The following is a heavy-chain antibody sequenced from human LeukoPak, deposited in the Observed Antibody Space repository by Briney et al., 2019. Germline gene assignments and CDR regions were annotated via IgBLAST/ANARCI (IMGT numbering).Heavy chain of an antibody. CDR2: ISSSGSTI. Sequence: GGSLRLSCAASGFTFSSYSMDWVRQAPGKGLEWVSHISSSGSTIYYADSVKGRFTISRDNAKNSLYLQMNSLRAEDTAVYYCATNRRAYYYDSSGYLLYFDYWGQGTLVTVSS. V-gene: IGHV3-48*04. D-gene: IGHD3-22*01. CDR1: GFTFSSYS. CDR3: ATNRRAYYYDSSGYLLYFDY. J-gene: IGHJ4*02.